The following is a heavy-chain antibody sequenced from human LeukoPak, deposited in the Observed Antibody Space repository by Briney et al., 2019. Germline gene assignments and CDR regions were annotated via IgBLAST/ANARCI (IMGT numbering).Heavy chain of an antibody. J-gene: IGHJ5*02. CDR3: AREDSGSSGYVFDP. V-gene: IGHV4-59*01. Sequence: SETLSLTCTVSGGSISSYYWSWIRQPPGKGLEWIGNIYHSGSTNYNPSLKGRVTISLDTSKNQFSLKLSSVTAADTAVYYCAREDSGSSGYVFDPWGQGTLVTVSS. CDR1: GGSISSYY. D-gene: IGHD3-22*01. CDR2: IYHSGST.